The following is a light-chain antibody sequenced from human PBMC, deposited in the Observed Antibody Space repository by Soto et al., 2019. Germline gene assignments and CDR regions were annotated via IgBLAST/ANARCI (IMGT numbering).Light chain of an antibody. V-gene: IGLV2-11*01. Sequence: QSVLTQPRSVSGSPGQSVTISCTGTSRDVGGYNYVSWYQQHPGKAPKLTIYDVSKRPSGVPDRFSGSKSGNTASLTISGLQAEDEADYYCCSYAGSYTWVFGGGTKLTVL. J-gene: IGLJ3*02. CDR1: SRDVGGYNY. CDR3: CSYAGSYTWV. CDR2: DVS.